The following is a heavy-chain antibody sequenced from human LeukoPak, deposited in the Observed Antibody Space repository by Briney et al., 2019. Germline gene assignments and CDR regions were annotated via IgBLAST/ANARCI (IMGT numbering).Heavy chain of an antibody. V-gene: IGHV4-30-4*01. CDR3: ARAYGHSTGWYLSD. CDR2: IYSSGST. CDR1: GDSISSGDYY. Sequence: SQTLSLTCTVSGDSISSGDYYWSWIRQPPGKGLEWIGYIYSSGSTYYNPSLKSRVIISVDTSKNQFSLKLSSVTAADTAVYYCARAYGHSTGWYLSDWGQGTLVTVSS. J-gene: IGHJ4*02. D-gene: IGHD6-19*01.